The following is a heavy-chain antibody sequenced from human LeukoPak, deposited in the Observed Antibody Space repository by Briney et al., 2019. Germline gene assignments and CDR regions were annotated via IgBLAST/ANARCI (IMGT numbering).Heavy chain of an antibody. Sequence: GGSLRLSCAGFGFTFIDYSMTWVRQAPGKGLEWVSSISTSSTFIFYAESVKGRFTISRDNAQSSVYLQMNSLRAEDTAVYYCAREGSGWFDPWGQGNLVTVSS. J-gene: IGHJ5*02. CDR1: GFTFIDYS. D-gene: IGHD3-10*01. CDR2: ISTSSTFI. CDR3: AREGSGWFDP. V-gene: IGHV3-21*01.